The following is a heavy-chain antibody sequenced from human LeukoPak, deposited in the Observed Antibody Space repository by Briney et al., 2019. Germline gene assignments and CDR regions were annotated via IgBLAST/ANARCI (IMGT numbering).Heavy chain of an antibody. V-gene: IGHV3-30*04. CDR1: GFTFSSYA. Sequence: GRSLRLSCAASGFTFSSYAMHWVRQAPGKGLEWVAVISYDGSNKYYADSVKGRFTISRDNSKNTLYLQMNSLRAEDTAVYYCAREGDSLSAFDIWGQGTMVTVSS. D-gene: IGHD3-10*01. CDR2: ISYDGSNK. CDR3: AREGDSLSAFDI. J-gene: IGHJ3*02.